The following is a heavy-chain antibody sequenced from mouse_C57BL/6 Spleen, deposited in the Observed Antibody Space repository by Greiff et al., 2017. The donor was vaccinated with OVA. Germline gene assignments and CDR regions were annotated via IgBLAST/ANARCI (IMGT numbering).Heavy chain of an antibody. V-gene: IGHV3-6*01. Sequence: DVQLQESGPGLVKPSQSLSLTCSVTGYSITSGYYWNWIRQFPGNKLEWMGYISYDGSNNYNPSLKNRISITRDTSKNQFFLKLNSVTTEDTATYYCARGGRGYFDVWGTGTTVTVSS. D-gene: IGHD3-3*01. CDR2: ISYDGSN. J-gene: IGHJ1*03. CDR1: GYSITSGYY. CDR3: ARGGRGYFDV.